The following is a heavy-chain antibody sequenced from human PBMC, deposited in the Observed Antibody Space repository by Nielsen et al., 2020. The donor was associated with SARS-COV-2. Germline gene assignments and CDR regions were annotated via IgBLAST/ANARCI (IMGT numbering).Heavy chain of an antibody. Sequence: WIRQPPGKGLEWVSYISSSSSTIYYADSVKGRFTISRDNAKNSLYLQMNSLRAEDTAVYYCAKSETGPHGYCSSTSCHPFDYWGQGTLVTVSS. D-gene: IGHD2-2*03. CDR3: AKSETGPHGYCSSTSCHPFDY. V-gene: IGHV3-48*01. CDR2: ISSSSSTI. J-gene: IGHJ4*02.